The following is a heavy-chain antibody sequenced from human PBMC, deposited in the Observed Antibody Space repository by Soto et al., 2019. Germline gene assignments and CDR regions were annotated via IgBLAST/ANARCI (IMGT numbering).Heavy chain of an antibody. V-gene: IGHV3-23*01. J-gene: IGHJ4*02. CDR1: GINLINHA. CDR2: VSETGTVT. Sequence: GGSLRLSCVASGINLINHAMTWVHQAPGKGLEWVSTVSETGTVTYYADSVKGRFTISRDNSRNTLYLQLNNLRAEDTAVYYCVTGSSGTRGEDFWGPGALVTVSS. D-gene: IGHD3-16*01. CDR3: VTGSSGTRGEDF.